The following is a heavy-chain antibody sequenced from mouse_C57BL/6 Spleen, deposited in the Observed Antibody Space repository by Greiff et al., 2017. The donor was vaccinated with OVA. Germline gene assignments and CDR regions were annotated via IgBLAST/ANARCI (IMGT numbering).Heavy chain of an antibody. Sequence: LVKPGASVKIPCKASGYTFTDYNMDWVKQSHGKSLEWIGDINPNNGGTIYNQKFKGKATLTVDKSSSTAYMELRSLTSEDTAVYYCARPSYLLRDFDVWGTGTTVTVSS. V-gene: IGHV1-18*01. CDR2: INPNNGGT. CDR3: ARPSYLLRDFDV. D-gene: IGHD1-1*01. J-gene: IGHJ1*03. CDR1: GYTFTDYN.